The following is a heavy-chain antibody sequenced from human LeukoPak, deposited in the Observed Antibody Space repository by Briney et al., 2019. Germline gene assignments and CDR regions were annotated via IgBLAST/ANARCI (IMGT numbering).Heavy chain of an antibody. J-gene: IGHJ5*02. CDR3: ARSIVVVPAAMGGWFDP. CDR1: GYTFTSYA. CDR2: INTNTGNP. D-gene: IGHD2-2*01. V-gene: IGHV7-4-1*02. Sequence: ASVKVSCKASGYTFTSYAMNWVRQAPGQGLEWMGWINTNTGNPTYAQGFTGRFVFSLDTSVSTAYLQISSLKAEDTAVYYCARSIVVVPAAMGGWFDPWGQGTLVTVSS.